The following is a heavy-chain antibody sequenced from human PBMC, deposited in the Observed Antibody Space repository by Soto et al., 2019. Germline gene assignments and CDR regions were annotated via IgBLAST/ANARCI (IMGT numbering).Heavy chain of an antibody. V-gene: IGHV3-23*01. J-gene: IGHJ4*02. Sequence: EVRLLESGGGLVKPGGSLRLSCATSGLTFSNYAMSWVRQAPGWGLGWVPSMSGSSSTTYYADSVKGRFTISRDRSKNTQYLQMSSLRAEDTALYYCAKNQERELPRVIDFWGQGTLVTVSS. D-gene: IGHD1-7*01. CDR3: AKNQERELPRVIDF. CDR1: GLTFSNYA. CDR2: MSGSSSTT.